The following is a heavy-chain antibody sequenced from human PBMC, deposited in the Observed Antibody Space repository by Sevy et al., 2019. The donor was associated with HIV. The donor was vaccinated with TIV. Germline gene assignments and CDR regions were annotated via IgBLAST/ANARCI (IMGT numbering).Heavy chain of an antibody. D-gene: IGHD3-3*01. CDR3: ARDDSWSGYYSNYYYYGMDV. CDR2: ISAYNGNT. Sequence: ASVKVSCKASGYTFTSYGISWVRQAPGQGLEWMGWISAYNGNTNYAQKLQGRVTMTTDTSTSTAYMELRSLRSDDTAVYYCARDDSWSGYYSNYYYYGMDVWGQGTTVTVSS. V-gene: IGHV1-18*04. CDR1: GYTFTSYG. J-gene: IGHJ6*02.